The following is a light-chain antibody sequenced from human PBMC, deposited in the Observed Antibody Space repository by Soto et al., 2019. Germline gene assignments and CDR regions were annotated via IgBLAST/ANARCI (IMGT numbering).Light chain of an antibody. CDR2: YDV. V-gene: IGLV1-36*01. CDR3: AAWDDSLNGYV. CDR1: SSNIGNNA. J-gene: IGLJ1*01. Sequence: QSVLTQPPSVSEAPRQRVTISCSGSSSNIGNNAVNWYQQLPGKAPKLLIYYDVLLPSGFSDRFSGSKSATSASLAISGLQSEDEADYYCAAWDDSLNGYVFGTGTKLTVL.